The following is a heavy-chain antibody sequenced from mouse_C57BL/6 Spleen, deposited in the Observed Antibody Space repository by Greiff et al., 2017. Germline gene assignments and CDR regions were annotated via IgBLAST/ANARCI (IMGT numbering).Heavy chain of an antibody. Sequence: VQLQQSGPELVKPGASVKIPCKASGYTFTDYNMDWVKQSHGKSLEWIGDINPNNGGTIYNQKFKGKATLTVDKSSSTAYMELRSLTSEDTAVYYFARGKDLPRGFDYWGQGTTLTVSS. CDR3: ARGKDLPRGFDY. D-gene: IGHD5-1*01. CDR1: GYTFTDYN. CDR2: INPNNGGT. J-gene: IGHJ2*01. V-gene: IGHV1-18*01.